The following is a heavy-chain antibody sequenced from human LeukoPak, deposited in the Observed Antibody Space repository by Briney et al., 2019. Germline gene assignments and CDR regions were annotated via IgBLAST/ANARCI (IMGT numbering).Heavy chain of an antibody. CDR1: GYTFTSYG. V-gene: IGHV1-18*01. D-gene: IGHD2-2*01. Sequence: GASVKVSCKASGYTFTSYGISWVRQAPGQGLEWMGWISAYNGNTNYAQKLQGRVTMTTDTSTSTAYMELRSLRSDDTAVYYCARVPHPYCSSTSCYWPRVDPLFDYWGQGTLVTVSS. CDR3: ARVPHPYCSSTSCYWPRVDPLFDY. CDR2: ISAYNGNT. J-gene: IGHJ4*02.